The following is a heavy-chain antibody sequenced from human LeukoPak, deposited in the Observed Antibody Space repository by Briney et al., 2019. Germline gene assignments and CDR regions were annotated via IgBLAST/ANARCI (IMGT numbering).Heavy chain of an antibody. CDR3: AREGDAVIAVAGTGGWFDP. Sequence: PSETLSLTCTVSGGSFSNYYWSWIRQSPGKGLEWIGYIYYTETSYNPSLKRGVTISSDTSKNQFSLNLYSVTAEDTAVYYCAREGDAVIAVAGTGGWFDPWGQGTPVTVSS. J-gene: IGHJ5*02. CDR1: GGSFSNYY. V-gene: IGHV4-59*01. CDR2: IYYTET. D-gene: IGHD6-19*01.